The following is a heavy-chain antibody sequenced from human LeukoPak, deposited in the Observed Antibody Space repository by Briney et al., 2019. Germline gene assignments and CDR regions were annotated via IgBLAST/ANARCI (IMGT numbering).Heavy chain of an antibody. V-gene: IGHV5-51*01. CDR3: ARLASCGGDCYAFDY. D-gene: IGHD2-21*02. CDR2: IYPGDSDT. Sequence: GESLKISCKGSGYSFTSYWIGGVRQMPGKGLEWMGIIYPGDSDTSYSPSFQGQVTISADKSISTAYLQWSSLKASDTAMYYCARLASCGGDCYAFDYWGQGTLVTVSS. J-gene: IGHJ4*02. CDR1: GYSFTSYW.